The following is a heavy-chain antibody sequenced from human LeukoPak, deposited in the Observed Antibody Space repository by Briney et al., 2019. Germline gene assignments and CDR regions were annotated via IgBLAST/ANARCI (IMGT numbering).Heavy chain of an antibody. CDR2: IYYSGST. V-gene: IGHV4-59*01. CDR1: GGSISSYY. D-gene: IGHD2-2*01. J-gene: IGHJ5*02. Sequence: SSETLSLTCSVSGGSISSYYWSWIRQPPGKGLEWIGYIYYSGSTNYNPSLKSRVTISVDTSKNQFSLKLSSVTAADTAVYYCARWRDGGSTSCSNWFYPWGQGTLVTVSS. CDR3: ARWRDGGSTSCSNWFYP.